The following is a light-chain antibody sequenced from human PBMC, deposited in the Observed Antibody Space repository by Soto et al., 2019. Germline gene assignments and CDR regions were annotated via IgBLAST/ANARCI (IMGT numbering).Light chain of an antibody. CDR3: QHHSNWPLT. Sequence: EIVLTQSPATLSLSPGERATLSCRASQSVSSYLAWYQQTPAQAPRLLIYDASNRATGIPARFSGSGSGTDFTLTISSLEPEDFAVYYCQHHSNWPLTFGGGTKVEIK. J-gene: IGKJ4*01. CDR2: DAS. CDR1: QSVSSY. V-gene: IGKV3-11*01.